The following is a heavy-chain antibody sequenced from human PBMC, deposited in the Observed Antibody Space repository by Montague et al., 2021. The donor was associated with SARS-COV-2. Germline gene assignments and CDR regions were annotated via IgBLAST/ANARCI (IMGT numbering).Heavy chain of an antibody. Sequence: SETLSLTCTVSGGSISSYYWNWIRQSAGKGLEWIGRIYTSGSTNYDPSLKSRVTMSVDTSKNQFSLELSSVTAAGTAVYYCARGALFYDSSGYYSDAFDIWGQGTMVTVSS. CDR2: IYTSGST. D-gene: IGHD3-22*01. J-gene: IGHJ3*02. V-gene: IGHV4-4*07. CDR1: GGSISSYY. CDR3: ARGALFYDSSGYYSDAFDI.